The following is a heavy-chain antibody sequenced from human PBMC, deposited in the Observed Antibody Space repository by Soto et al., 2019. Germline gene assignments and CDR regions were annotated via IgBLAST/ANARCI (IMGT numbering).Heavy chain of an antibody. CDR1: GFTFSSYW. J-gene: IGHJ4*02. Sequence: GGSLRLSCAASGFTFSSYWMSWVRQAPGKGLEWVANIKQDGSEKYYEDSVKGRFTISRDNAKNSLYLQMNSLRAEDTAVYYCAREGWGSYPPSEDVDYWGQGTLVTVSS. CDR3: AREGWGSYPPSEDVDY. CDR2: IKQDGSEK. D-gene: IGHD7-27*01. V-gene: IGHV3-7*01.